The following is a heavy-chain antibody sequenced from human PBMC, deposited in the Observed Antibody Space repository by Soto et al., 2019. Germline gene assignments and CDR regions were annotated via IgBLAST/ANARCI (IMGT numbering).Heavy chain of an antibody. V-gene: IGHV1-69*13. CDR1: GGTFGSYA. CDR3: ATARESWDGYKSFGIGY. D-gene: IGHD5-12*01. J-gene: IGHJ4*02. CDR2: IIPIFGTA. Sequence: SVKVSCKASGGTFGSYAISWVRQAPGRGLEWMGGIIPIFGTANYAQKFQGRVTITADESTSTAYMELSSLRSEDTAVYYCATARESWDGYKSFGIGYWGQGTLVTVSS.